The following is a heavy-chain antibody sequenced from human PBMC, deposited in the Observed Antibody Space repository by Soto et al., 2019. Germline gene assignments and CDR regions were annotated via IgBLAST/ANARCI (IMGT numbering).Heavy chain of an antibody. CDR2: ISQSAGGNT. CDR1: GFIFSNYA. V-gene: IGHV3-23*01. CDR3: AGWNYDY. D-gene: IGHD1-7*01. Sequence: GGSLRLSCAASGFIFSNYAMMWVRQAPGKGLEWVSAISQSAGGNTYYADSVKGRFTISRDDSKNTLYLQMDSLRPEDTAQYYCAGWNYDYWGQGTQVTVSS. J-gene: IGHJ4*02.